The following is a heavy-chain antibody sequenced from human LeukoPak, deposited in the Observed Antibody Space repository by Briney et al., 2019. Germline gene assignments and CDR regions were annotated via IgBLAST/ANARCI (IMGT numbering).Heavy chain of an antibody. D-gene: IGHD3-10*01. CDR2: ISSSGSTI. CDR1: GFTFSSYE. CDR3: ARGAGQEASWYGEQLDY. Sequence: PGGSLRLSCAASGFTFSSYEMNWVRQAPGKGLEWVSYISSSGSTIYYADSVKGRFTISRDNAKNSLYLQMNSLRAEDTAVYYCARGAGQEASWYGEQLDYWGQGTLVTVSS. V-gene: IGHV3-48*03. J-gene: IGHJ4*02.